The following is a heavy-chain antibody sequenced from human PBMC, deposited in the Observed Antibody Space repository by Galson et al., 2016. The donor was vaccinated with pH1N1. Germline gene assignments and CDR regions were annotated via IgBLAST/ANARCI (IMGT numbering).Heavy chain of an antibody. J-gene: IGHJ4*02. CDR2: ITGTGDNT. D-gene: IGHD4-17*01. CDR1: GLTFTNYA. Sequence: SLRPSRAASGLTFTNYAMTWVRRAPRKGPEWVSDITGTGDNTRYADSLKGRFTTSRDNSTNTLFLQMNSLRPEDTAVYYCAKVDRDDYGDYAHDYWGQGNLVTVSS. CDR3: AKVDRDDYGDYAHDY. V-gene: IGHV3-23*01.